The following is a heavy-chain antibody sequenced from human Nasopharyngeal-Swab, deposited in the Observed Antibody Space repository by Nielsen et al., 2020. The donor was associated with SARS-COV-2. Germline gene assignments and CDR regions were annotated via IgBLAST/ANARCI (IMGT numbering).Heavy chain of an antibody. CDR3: AREGEYGAYDAPDY. D-gene: IGHD5-12*01. J-gene: IGHJ4*02. V-gene: IGHV1-69*10. CDR1: GGSFTNSA. CDR2: IVPALGLP. Sequence: SVKVSCKTSGGSFTNSAINWVRQAPGQGLEWMGGIVPALGLPNYAQKFRGRLTISADRSTTTPYLELSSLRFEDTAIYYCAREGEYGAYDAPDYWGQGTLVTVSS.